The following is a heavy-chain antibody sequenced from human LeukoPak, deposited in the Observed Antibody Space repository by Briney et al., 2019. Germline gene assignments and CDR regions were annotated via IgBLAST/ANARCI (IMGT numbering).Heavy chain of an antibody. CDR2: INTGSNTI. J-gene: IGHJ4*02. Sequence: GGSLRLSCAASGFSFRSYNMDWVRQAPGKGLEWVSYINTGSNTIYYADSVKGRFTISRDNTKNSLFLQMNSLRVEDAAVYYCAKDGNPYRYFDYWGQGTLVTVSS. CDR3: AKDGNPYRYFDY. V-gene: IGHV3-48*04. CDR1: GFSFRSYN. D-gene: IGHD1-14*01.